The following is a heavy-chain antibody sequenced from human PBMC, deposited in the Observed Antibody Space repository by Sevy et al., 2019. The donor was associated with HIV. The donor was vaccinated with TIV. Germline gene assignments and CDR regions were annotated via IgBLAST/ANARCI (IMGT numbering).Heavy chain of an antibody. J-gene: IGHJ4*01. CDR2: ISGSGGST. CDR3: AKEGAQASMIILVVIYYFDY. V-gene: IGHV3-23*01. D-gene: IGHD3-22*01. CDR1: GFTFSSYA. Sequence: GGSLRLSCAASGFTFSSYAMSWVRQAPGKGLEWVSAISGSGGSTYYADSVKGRFTISRDNSKNTLYLQMNSLRAEDTAVYYCAKEGAQASMIILVVIYYFDYWGHGTLVTVSS.